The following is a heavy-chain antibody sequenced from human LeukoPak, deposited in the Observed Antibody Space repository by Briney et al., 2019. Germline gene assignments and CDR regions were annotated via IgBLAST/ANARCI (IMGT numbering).Heavy chain of an antibody. CDR2: ITSRGEST. V-gene: IGHV3-23*01. CDR3: ARDRPNYYGSDGHYYRRDGGY. CDR1: GFTFSNYS. Sequence: GGSLRLSCVGSGFTFSNYSMNWFRQAPGKGLQWVSSITSRGESTWYVDSVKGRFTITRDNSENTLYLQMHSLRAEDTAVYYCARDRPNYYGSDGHYYRRDGGYWGRGTLVSVSS. J-gene: IGHJ4*02. D-gene: IGHD3-22*01.